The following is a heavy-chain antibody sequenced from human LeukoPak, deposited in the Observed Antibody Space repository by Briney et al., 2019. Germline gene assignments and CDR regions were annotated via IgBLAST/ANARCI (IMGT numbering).Heavy chain of an antibody. CDR1: GFTFSSYS. CDR3: ARAMYYDFWSGPRPDWFDP. Sequence: GGSLRLSCAASGFTFSSYSMNWVRQAPGKGLEWVSSISSSSSYIYYADSVKGRFTISRDNAKNSLYLQMNSLRAEDTAVYYCARAMYYDFWSGPRPDWFDPWGQGTLVTVSS. V-gene: IGHV3-21*01. J-gene: IGHJ5*02. CDR2: ISSSSSYI. D-gene: IGHD3-3*01.